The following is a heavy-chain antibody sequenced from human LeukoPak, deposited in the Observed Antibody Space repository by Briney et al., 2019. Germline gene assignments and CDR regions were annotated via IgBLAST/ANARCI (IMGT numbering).Heavy chain of an antibody. D-gene: IGHD2-15*01. CDR3: ARHLAATRGLYYMDV. Sequence: GASVKVSCKASGYTFTGYYMHWVRQAPGQGLEWMGWINPNSGGTNYAQKFQGRVTMTRDTSISTAYMELSRLRSDDTAVYYCARHLAATRGLYYMDVWGKGTTVTVSS. CDR2: INPNSGGT. V-gene: IGHV1-2*02. J-gene: IGHJ6*03. CDR1: GYTFTGYY.